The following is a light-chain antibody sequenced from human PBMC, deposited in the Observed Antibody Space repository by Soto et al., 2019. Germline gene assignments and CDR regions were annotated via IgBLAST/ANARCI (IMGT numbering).Light chain of an antibody. J-gene: IGKJ4*01. CDR3: QQYGSVPLT. CDR2: DAS. Sequence: EIVLTQSPGTLSLSPGERATLSCRASKSVSNSYFAWYQQKPGQAPRILIYDASSRATGIPDRFSGSGSGADFTLTISRLEPDDFAVYYGQQYGSVPLTFGGGTKVEIK. CDR1: KSVSNSY. V-gene: IGKV3-20*01.